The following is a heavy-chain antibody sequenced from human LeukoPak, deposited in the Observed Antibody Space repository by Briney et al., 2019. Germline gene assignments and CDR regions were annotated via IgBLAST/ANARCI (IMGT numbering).Heavy chain of an antibody. V-gene: IGHV1-2*02. CDR2: INPNSGGT. CDR3: ASDGPYCSSTSCYNH. J-gene: IGHJ5*02. Sequence: ASVKVSCKASGYSFTDFYIHWVRQAPGQGLEWMGWINPNSGGTNYAQKFQGRVTMTRDTSISTAYMELSRLRSDDTAVYYCASDGPYCSSTSCYNHWGQGTLVTVSS. CDR1: GYSFTDFY. D-gene: IGHD2-2*02.